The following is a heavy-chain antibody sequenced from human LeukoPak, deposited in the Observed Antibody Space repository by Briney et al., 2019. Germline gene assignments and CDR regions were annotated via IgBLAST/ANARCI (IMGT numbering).Heavy chain of an antibody. V-gene: IGHV3-23*01. J-gene: IGHJ4*02. CDR1: GFTFSSYA. Sequence: QPGGSLRLSCAASGFTFSSYAMSWVRQAPGKGLEWVSAISGSGGSTYYADSVKGRFTISRDNSKNTLYLQMNSLRAEDTAVYYCAKDAPRYYGSGSYQPQEYRGQGTLVTVSS. CDR3: AKDAPRYYGSGSYQPQEY. CDR2: ISGSGGST. D-gene: IGHD3-10*01.